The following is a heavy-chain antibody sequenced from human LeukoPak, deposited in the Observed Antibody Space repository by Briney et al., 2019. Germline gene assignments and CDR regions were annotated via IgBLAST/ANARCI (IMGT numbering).Heavy chain of an antibody. J-gene: IGHJ4*02. CDR1: GASIISDNYF. CDR2: WHHSGIT. D-gene: IGHD3-10*01. CDR3: ARQYEF. Sequence: SETLSLTCTVSGASIISDNYFWGWVRQPPGKRLEWIGSWHHSGITDYNPSLKSRVTIVADTSKNQFSLKLASVAAADSAVYFCARQYEFWGQGTLVTVSS. V-gene: IGHV4-39*01.